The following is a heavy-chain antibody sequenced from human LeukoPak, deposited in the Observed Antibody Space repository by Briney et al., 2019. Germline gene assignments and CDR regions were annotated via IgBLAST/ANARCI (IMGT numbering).Heavy chain of an antibody. D-gene: IGHD3-10*01. CDR3: AGEGSGSYFNYYYYGMDV. V-gene: IGHV1-46*01. Sequence: ASVKVSCKASGYMITSYHMHWVRQAPGQGLEWIGIINPSGGSTSYAQKFQGRVTWTRDTSTSTVYMELSSLRSEDTAVYYCAGEGSGSYFNYYYYGMDVWGQGTTVTVSS. J-gene: IGHJ6*02. CDR2: INPSGGST. CDR1: GYMITSYH.